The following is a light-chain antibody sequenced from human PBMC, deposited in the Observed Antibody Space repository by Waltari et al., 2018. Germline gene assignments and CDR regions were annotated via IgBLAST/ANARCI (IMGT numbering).Light chain of an antibody. J-gene: IGLJ2*01. Sequence: QSALTQPRPVSGSPGQSVAIPCTGTSSDVGGYNYVSWYHQYPGTAPKLLIYDFTQRPSGVPDRFSGSKSGNTASLTISGLQAEDEADYYCCSYAGTYTPLFGGGTKLTVL. V-gene: IGLV2-11*01. CDR1: SSDVGGYNY. CDR2: DFT. CDR3: CSYAGTYTPL.